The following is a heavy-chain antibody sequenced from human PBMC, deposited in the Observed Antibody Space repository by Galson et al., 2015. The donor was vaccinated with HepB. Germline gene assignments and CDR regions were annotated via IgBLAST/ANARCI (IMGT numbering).Heavy chain of an antibody. CDR2: IIPIFGTA. V-gene: IGHV1-69*13. CDR1: GGTFSSYA. D-gene: IGHD3-10*01. J-gene: IGHJ6*02. Sequence: SVKVSCKAPGGTFSSYAISWVRQAPGQGLEWMGGIIPIFGTANYAQKFQGRVTITADESTSTAYMELSSLRSEDTAVYYCARDRGFGEFYYYYGMDVWGQGTTVTVSS. CDR3: ARDRGFGEFYYYYGMDV.